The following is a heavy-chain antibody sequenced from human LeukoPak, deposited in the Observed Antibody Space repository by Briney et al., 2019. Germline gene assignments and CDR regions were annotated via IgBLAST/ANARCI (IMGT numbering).Heavy chain of an antibody. CDR1: GGSISSGDYY. V-gene: IGHV4-30-4*01. CDR3: ARSAQYSATLDY. D-gene: IGHD5-18*01. Sequence: SETLSLTCTVSGGSISSGDYYWSWIRQPPGKGLEWIGYIYYSGSTYYNPSLKSRVTISVDTSKNQFSLKLNSVTAADTAVYYCARSAQYSATLDYWGQGTLVTVSS. J-gene: IGHJ4*02. CDR2: IYYSGST.